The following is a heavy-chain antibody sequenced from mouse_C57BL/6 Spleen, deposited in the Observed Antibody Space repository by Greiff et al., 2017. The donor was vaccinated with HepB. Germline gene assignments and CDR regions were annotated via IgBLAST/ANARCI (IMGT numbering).Heavy chain of an antibody. CDR2: ISDGGSYT. D-gene: IGHD1-1*01. CDR3: ARDGSSHWFAY. V-gene: IGHV5-4*01. CDR1: GFTFSSYA. J-gene: IGHJ3*01. Sequence: DVKLVESGGGLVKPGGSLKLSCAASGFTFSSYAMSWVRQTPEKRLEWVATISDGGSYTYYPDNVKGRFTISRDNAKNNLYLQMSHLKSEDTAMYYCARDGSSHWFAYWGQGTLVTVSA.